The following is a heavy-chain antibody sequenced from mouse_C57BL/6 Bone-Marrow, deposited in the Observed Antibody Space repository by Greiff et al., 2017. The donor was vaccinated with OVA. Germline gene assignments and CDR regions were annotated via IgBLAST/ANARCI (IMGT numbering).Heavy chain of an antibody. D-gene: IGHD2-5*01. CDR1: GYTFTSYW. CDR2: IHPNSGST. CDR3: ARPTIVTTTYFDV. V-gene: IGHV1-64*01. Sequence: QVHVKQPGAELVKPGASVKLSCKASGYTFTSYWMHWVKQRPGQGLEWIGMIHPNSGSTNYNEKFKSKATLTVDKSSSTAYMQLSSLTSEDSAVYYCARPTIVTTTYFDVWGTGTTVTVSS. J-gene: IGHJ1*03.